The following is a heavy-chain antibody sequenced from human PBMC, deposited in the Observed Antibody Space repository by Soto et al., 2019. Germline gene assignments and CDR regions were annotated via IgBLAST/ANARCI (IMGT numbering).Heavy chain of an antibody. D-gene: IGHD2-21*02. J-gene: IGHJ6*02. CDR1: GGSMISYY. V-gene: IGHV4-59*01. Sequence: SETLSLTCAVSGGSMISYYWSWIRQPPGKGLEWIGYMYNTGSTVYNPSFKSRVTISVDTSKNQFSLKLNSVTAADTAVYYCARDLWGYCGTDCYPLDVWGQGTTVTVSS. CDR3: ARDLWGYCGTDCYPLDV. CDR2: MYNTGST.